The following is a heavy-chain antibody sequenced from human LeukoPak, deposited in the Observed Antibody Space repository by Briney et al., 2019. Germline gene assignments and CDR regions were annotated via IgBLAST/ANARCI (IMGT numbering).Heavy chain of an antibody. J-gene: IGHJ4*02. V-gene: IGHV4-38-2*02. Sequence: PSETLSLTCTVSGYSISSGYYWGWIRQPPGKGLEWIGSIYHSGGTYYNPSLKSRVTISVDTSKNQFSLKLSSVTAADTAVYYCARPDCSGGSCRPYWGQGTLVTVSS. CDR2: IYHSGGT. CDR1: GYSISSGYY. D-gene: IGHD2-15*01. CDR3: ARPDCSGGSCRPY.